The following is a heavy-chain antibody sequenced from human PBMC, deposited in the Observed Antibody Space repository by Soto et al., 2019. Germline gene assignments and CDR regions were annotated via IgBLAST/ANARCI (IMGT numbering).Heavy chain of an antibody. CDR2: IFYSGST. V-gene: IGHV4-31*03. Sequence: PSETLSLTCTVSGGSISSGGYYWSWIRQHPGKGLEWIGYIFYSGSTYYIPFLKSRVTISVDTSKNQFSLKLSSVTAADTAVYYCAREVLLWFGELLLGYNWFDPWGQGTLVTVSS. CDR1: GGSISSGGYY. J-gene: IGHJ5*02. D-gene: IGHD3-10*01. CDR3: AREVLLWFGELLLGYNWFDP.